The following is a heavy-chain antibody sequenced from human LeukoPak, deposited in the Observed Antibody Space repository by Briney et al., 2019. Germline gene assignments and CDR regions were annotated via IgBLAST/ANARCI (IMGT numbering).Heavy chain of an antibody. CDR2: ISGSGGST. J-gene: IGHJ6*02. Sequence: PGGSLRLSCAASGFTFSSYAMSWVRQAPGKGLEWVSAISGSGGSTYYADSVKGRFTISRDNSKNTLYLQMNSLRAEDTAVYYCARDREYNWNLPLYYYYGMDVWGQGTTVTVSS. CDR1: GFTFSSYA. V-gene: IGHV3-23*01. CDR3: ARDREYNWNLPLYYYYGMDV. D-gene: IGHD1-20*01.